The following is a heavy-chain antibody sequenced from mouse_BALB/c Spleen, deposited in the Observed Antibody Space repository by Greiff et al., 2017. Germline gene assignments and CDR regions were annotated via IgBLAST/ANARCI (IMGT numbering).Heavy chain of an antibody. J-gene: IGHJ2*01. CDR1: GYTFTSYW. V-gene: IGHV1-7*01. CDR3: ASRTGTGY. Sequence: VKLMESGAELAKPGASVKMSCKASGYTFTSYWMHWVKQRPGQGLEWIGYINPSTGYTEYNQKFKDKATLTADKSSSTAYMQLSSLTSEDSAVYYCASRTGTGYWGQGTTLTVSS. CDR2: INPSTGYT. D-gene: IGHD4-1*01.